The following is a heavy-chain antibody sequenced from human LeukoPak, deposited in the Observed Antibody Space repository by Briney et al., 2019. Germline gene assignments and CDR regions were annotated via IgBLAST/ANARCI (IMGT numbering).Heavy chain of an antibody. Sequence: SGALSLTCTVSGGSLSSSSYYWGWIRQPPGKGLEWIRYIHYNGITNYSPSLKSRVTMSLDTSKNQVSLKLNSVSAADTAVYYCARHISSGGTYAHFDYWGQGTLVTVSS. V-gene: IGHV4-61*05. J-gene: IGHJ4*02. D-gene: IGHD1-26*01. CDR3: ARHISSGGTYAHFDY. CDR1: GGSLSSSSYY. CDR2: IHYNGIT.